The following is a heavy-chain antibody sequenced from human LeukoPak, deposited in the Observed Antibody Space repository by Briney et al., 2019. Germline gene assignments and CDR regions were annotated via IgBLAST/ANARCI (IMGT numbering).Heavy chain of an antibody. CDR3: ATSQLAAEEYFQY. V-gene: IGHV1-69-2*01. D-gene: IGHD6-19*01. J-gene: IGHJ1*01. CDR1: GFTFIDNY. CDR2: VDPEDGET. Sequence: GATVKISCKTSGFTFIDNYMYWVQQAPGKGLEWMGRVDPEDGETIYAEKFRGRVTITSDTSTDTLYMEVSSLRSEDTAVYYCATSQLAAEEYFQYWGQGTLVIVPS.